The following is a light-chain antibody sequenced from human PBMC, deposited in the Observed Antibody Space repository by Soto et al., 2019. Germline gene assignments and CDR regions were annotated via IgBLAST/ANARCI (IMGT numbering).Light chain of an antibody. Sequence: QAVLTQPPSVSAAPGQTVTISCSGSSSNIGRNYVSWYQQLPGTAPKLLIYDSNERPSGIPDRFPGSTSGTSATLGITGLQTGDEADYYCASWDTGLNAGVFGGGTKLTVL. V-gene: IGLV1-51*01. CDR3: ASWDTGLNAGV. J-gene: IGLJ3*02. CDR1: SSNIGRNY. CDR2: DSN.